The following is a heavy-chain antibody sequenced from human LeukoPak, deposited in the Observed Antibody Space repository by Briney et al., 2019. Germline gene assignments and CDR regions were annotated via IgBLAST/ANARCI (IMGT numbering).Heavy chain of an antibody. Sequence: GASVKVSCKASGYTFTGYYMHWARQAPGQGLEWMGWINPNSGGTNYAQKFQGRVTMTRDTSISTAYMELSSLRSEDTAVYYCARGVRLRGSPPGYYFDYWGQGTLVTVSS. D-gene: IGHD5/OR15-5a*01. V-gene: IGHV1-2*02. CDR2: INPNSGGT. CDR1: GYTFTGYY. CDR3: ARGVRLRGSPPGYYFDY. J-gene: IGHJ4*02.